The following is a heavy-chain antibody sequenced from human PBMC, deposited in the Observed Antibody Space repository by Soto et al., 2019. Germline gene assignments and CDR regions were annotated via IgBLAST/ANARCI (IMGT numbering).Heavy chain of an antibody. CDR1: VYTFSSYG. Sequence: ASVKVACKAAVYTFSSYGISWVRQAPGQGFEWMGWISPYNGNTKYAEKVRGRVTLTTDISTSTTYMEVRSLRSDDTAVYYCARDRITIFDRDDMDVWGQGTTVTVSS. D-gene: IGHD3-3*01. CDR3: ARDRITIFDRDDMDV. V-gene: IGHV1-18*01. J-gene: IGHJ6*02. CDR2: ISPYNGNT.